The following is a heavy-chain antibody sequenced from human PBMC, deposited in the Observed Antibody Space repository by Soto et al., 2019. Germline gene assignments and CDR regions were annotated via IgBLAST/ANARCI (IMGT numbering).Heavy chain of an antibody. CDR2: ISGSGGST. J-gene: IGHJ4*02. D-gene: IGHD3-10*01. CDR3: AKNLRSPSGNYYMYYFDY. Sequence: GGSLRLSCAASGFTFSAYAMSWFRQAPGKGLEWVSVISGSGGSTYYADSVKGRFTISRDNSKNTLYLQMNTLRAEDTAIYHCAKNLRSPSGNYYMYYFDYWGQGTLVTVSS. CDR1: GFTFSAYA. V-gene: IGHV3-23*01.